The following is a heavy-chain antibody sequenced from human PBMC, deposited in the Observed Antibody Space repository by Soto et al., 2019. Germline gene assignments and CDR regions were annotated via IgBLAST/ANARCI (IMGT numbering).Heavy chain of an antibody. Sequence: QVQLVESGGGVVQPGRSLRLSCVASGFTFTSYAMHWVRQAPGKGLEWVAAISYDGSNKYYADSVKGRFTISRDNSKNTLYLQMNNLRPEDTSVYYGARAVSSSWGFDYWGQGTLVTVSS. CDR1: GFTFTSYA. D-gene: IGHD6-13*01. V-gene: IGHV3-30-3*01. J-gene: IGHJ4*02. CDR3: ARAVSSSWGFDY. CDR2: ISYDGSNK.